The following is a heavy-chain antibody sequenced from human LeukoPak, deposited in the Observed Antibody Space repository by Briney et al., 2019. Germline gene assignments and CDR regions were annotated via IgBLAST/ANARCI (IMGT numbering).Heavy chain of an antibody. V-gene: IGHV3-48*03. Sequence: GGSLRLSCAASGFTFSSYEVNWVRQAPGKGLEWVSYISSSGNTIYYADSVKGRFTISRDNAKNSLYLQMNSLRAEDTAVYYCARGYIWGSYGFDYWGQGTLVTVSS. D-gene: IGHD3-16*01. J-gene: IGHJ4*02. CDR3: ARGYIWGSYGFDY. CDR2: ISSSGNTI. CDR1: GFTFSSYE.